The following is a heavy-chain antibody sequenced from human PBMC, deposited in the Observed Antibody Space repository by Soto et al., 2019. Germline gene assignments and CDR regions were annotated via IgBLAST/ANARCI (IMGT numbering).Heavy chain of an antibody. J-gene: IGHJ4*02. CDR3: ASATMVRGPIDY. CDR2: INPTGGST. Sequence: GASVKVSCKASGYTFTSYYMHWVRQAPGQGLEWLGLINPTGGSTTYAQKFQGRVTLSRDTSASTAYMELSSLRSEDTAVYYCASATMVRGPIDYWGQGTLVTVSS. D-gene: IGHD3-10*01. CDR1: GYTFTSYY. V-gene: IGHV1-46*01.